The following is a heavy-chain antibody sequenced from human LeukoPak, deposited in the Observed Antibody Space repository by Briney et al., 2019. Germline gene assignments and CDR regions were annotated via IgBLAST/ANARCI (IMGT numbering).Heavy chain of an antibody. J-gene: IGHJ5*02. D-gene: IGHD2/OR15-2a*01. CDR1: GYTFTNYA. V-gene: IGHV1-18*01. Sequence: ASVKVSCKASGYTFTNYAVSWLRQAPGQTLEWMGWVSAYSGNTNYAQNFHDRLTMTTDTSTSTAYMELRSLTSEDTAVYYCAREGRLTSDTTVHPWGQGTLVTVSP. CDR2: VSAYSGNT. CDR3: AREGRLTSDTTVHP.